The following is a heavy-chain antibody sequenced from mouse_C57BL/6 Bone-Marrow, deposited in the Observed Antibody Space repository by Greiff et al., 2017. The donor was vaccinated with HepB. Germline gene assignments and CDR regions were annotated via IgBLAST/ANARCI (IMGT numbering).Heavy chain of an antibody. D-gene: IGHD2-5*01. J-gene: IGHJ2*01. CDR1: GFTFSSYA. CDR2: ISDGGSYT. Sequence: DVKLQESGGGLVKPGGSLKLSCAASGFTFSSYAMSWVRQTPEKRLEWVATISDGGSYTYYPDNVKGRFTISRDNAKNNLYLQMSHLKSEDTAMYYCARGDHSNPWGFDYWGQGTTLTVSS. CDR3: ARGDHSNPWGFDY. V-gene: IGHV5-4*03.